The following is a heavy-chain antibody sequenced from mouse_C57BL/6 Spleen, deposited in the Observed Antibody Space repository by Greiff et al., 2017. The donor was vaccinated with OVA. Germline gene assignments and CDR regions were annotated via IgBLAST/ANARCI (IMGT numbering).Heavy chain of an antibody. J-gene: IGHJ4*01. Sequence: EVHLVESGGDLVKPGGSLKLSCAASGFTFSSYGMSWVRQTPDKRLEWVATISSGGSYTYYPDSVKGRFTISRDNAKNTLYLQMSSLKSEDTAMYYCARLPRGYAMDYWGQGTSVTVSS. CDR3: ARLPRGYAMDY. CDR1: GFTFSSYG. CDR2: ISSGGSYT. V-gene: IGHV5-6*01.